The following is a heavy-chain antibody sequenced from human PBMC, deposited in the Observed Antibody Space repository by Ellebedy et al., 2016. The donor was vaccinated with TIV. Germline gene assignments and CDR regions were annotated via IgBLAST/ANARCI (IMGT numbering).Heavy chain of an antibody. Sequence: GESLKISCAASGFTFSSYWLSWVRQAPGEGLEWMANINEDGSREGYVGSVKGRFSISRDNAKNTLYLQMNSLRAEDTAVYYCASSDYYDSSALRRVMYYWGQGTLVTVSS. CDR3: ASSDYYDSSALRRVMYY. CDR1: GFTFSSYW. V-gene: IGHV3-7*03. J-gene: IGHJ4*02. D-gene: IGHD3-22*01. CDR2: INEDGSRE.